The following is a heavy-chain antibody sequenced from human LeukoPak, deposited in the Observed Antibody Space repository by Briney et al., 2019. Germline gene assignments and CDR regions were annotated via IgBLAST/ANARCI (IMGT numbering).Heavy chain of an antibody. CDR1: GYTFTGYY. V-gene: IGHV1-2*06. Sequence: ASVKVPCKASGYTFTGYYMHWVRQAPGQGLEWMGRISPNSGGTNYAQKFQGRVTMTRDTSISTAYMELSRLRSDDTAVYYCARESINYYDSSGYFDYWGQGTLVTVSS. D-gene: IGHD3-22*01. CDR2: ISPNSGGT. CDR3: ARESINYYDSSGYFDY. J-gene: IGHJ4*02.